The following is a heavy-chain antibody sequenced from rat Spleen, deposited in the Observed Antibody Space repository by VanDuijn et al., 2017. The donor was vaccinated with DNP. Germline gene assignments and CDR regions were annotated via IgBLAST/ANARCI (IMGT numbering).Heavy chain of an antibody. Sequence: EVQLVESGGGPVQPGRSLKLSCVASGFTFSDYAMAWVRQSPKKGLEWVASISPSGGSTYYRDFVKGRFTISRDNAKSTLYLQMDSLRSEDTATYYCETSSGDDWGQGVMVTVSS. V-gene: IGHV5-19*01. CDR2: ISPSGGST. CDR3: ETSSGDD. CDR1: GFTFSDYA. D-gene: IGHD1-1*01. J-gene: IGHJ2*01.